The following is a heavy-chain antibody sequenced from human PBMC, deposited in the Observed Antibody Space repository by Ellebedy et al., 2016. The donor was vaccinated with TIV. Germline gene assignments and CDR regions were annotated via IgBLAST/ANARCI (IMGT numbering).Heavy chain of an antibody. D-gene: IGHD3-22*01. Sequence: ASVKVSCXASGGTFSSYAISWVRQAPGQGLEWMGWISAYNGNTNYAQKLQGRVTMTTDTSTSTAYMELRSLRSDDTAVYYCARDEKDYDSSGYYYWFDPWGQGTLVTVSS. CDR2: ISAYNGNT. V-gene: IGHV1-18*01. CDR1: GGTFSSYA. J-gene: IGHJ5*02. CDR3: ARDEKDYDSSGYYYWFDP.